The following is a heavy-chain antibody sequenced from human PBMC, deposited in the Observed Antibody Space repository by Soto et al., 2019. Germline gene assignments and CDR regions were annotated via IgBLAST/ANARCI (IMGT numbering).Heavy chain of an antibody. CDR2: INTHNGNT. J-gene: IGHJ6*02. Sequence: QVQLEQSAPEVKKPGASVKVSCKASGYTFTTYGISWVRQAPGQGLEWLGWINTHNGNTNYAQNLQGRVIMTADTSPXTAYMELRSLRSDDTAIYYCTREGSAPYYYYGMDAWGQGTTVTVSS. CDR1: GYTFTTYG. D-gene: IGHD3-10*01. CDR3: TREGSAPYYYYGMDA. V-gene: IGHV1-18*01.